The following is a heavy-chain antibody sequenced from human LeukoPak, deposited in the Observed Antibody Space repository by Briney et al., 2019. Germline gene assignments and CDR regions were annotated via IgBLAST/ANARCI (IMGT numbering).Heavy chain of an antibody. CDR1: RFTFTGFA. J-gene: IGHJ4*02. Sequence: GGSLRLSCVASRFTFTGFAMHWVRQAPGKGLEWVAVISWDGSTKYYADSVTGRFTISRDNSKNTLYLQMHSLRADDTAVYYCAKVHGTLTVESPFDYWGQGTLVTVSS. CDR2: ISWDGSTK. CDR3: AKVHGTLTVESPFDY. V-gene: IGHV3-30-3*01. D-gene: IGHD4-23*01.